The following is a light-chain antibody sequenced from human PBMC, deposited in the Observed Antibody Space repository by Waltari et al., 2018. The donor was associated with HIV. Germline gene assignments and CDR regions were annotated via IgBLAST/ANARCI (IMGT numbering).Light chain of an antibody. CDR1: SMDVGGSTF. Sequence: QSALTQPRSVSGSPGQSVTISCTGTSMDVGGSTFVSCYQQHPGKAPKLMIYDVTKRPSGVPDRFSGSKSGNTASLTISGLQAEDEADYYCFSYATGSYWVFGGGTKLTAL. V-gene: IGLV2-11*01. J-gene: IGLJ3*02. CDR2: DVT. CDR3: FSYATGSYWV.